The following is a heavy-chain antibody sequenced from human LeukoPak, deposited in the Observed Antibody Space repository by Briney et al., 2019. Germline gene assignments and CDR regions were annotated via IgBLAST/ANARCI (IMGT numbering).Heavy chain of an antibody. CDR3: ARRLNVAGPYLDY. V-gene: IGHV4-59*08. J-gene: IGHJ4*02. CDR2: IYHTGNT. Sequence: AETLSLTCTVSGGSITSYYWSWLRQPPGKELEWIGYIYHTGNTNYNPSLKSRVTISIETSKNQFSLKLTSVTAADTAVYYCARRLNVAGPYLDYWGQGTLVTVSS. CDR1: GGSITSYY. D-gene: IGHD6-19*01.